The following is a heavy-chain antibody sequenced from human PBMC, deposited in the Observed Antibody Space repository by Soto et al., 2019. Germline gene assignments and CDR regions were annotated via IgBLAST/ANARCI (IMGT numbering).Heavy chain of an antibody. CDR2: INSDGSST. J-gene: IGHJ6*02. Sequence: PGGSLRLSCAASGFTFSSYGMHWVRQAPGKGLVWVSRINSDGSSTSYADSVKGRFTISRDNAKNTLYLQMNSLRAEDTAVYYCARGRSRWLQLSHYYYYGMDVWGQGTTVTVSS. V-gene: IGHV3-74*01. CDR1: GFTFSSYG. D-gene: IGHD5-12*01. CDR3: ARGRSRWLQLSHYYYYGMDV.